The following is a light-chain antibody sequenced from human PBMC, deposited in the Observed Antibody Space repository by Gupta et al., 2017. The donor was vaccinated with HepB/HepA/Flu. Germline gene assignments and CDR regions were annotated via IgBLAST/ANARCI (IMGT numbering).Light chain of an antibody. Sequence: EIVLTQSPATLSLPPGERATLSCRASQSVSSYLAWYQQKPGQAPRLLIYDASNRATGIPARFSGSVSGTDFTLTISSLEPEDFAVYYCQQRSNWLTFGGGTKVEIK. CDR3: QQRSNWLT. CDR1: QSVSSY. CDR2: DAS. V-gene: IGKV3-11*01. J-gene: IGKJ4*01.